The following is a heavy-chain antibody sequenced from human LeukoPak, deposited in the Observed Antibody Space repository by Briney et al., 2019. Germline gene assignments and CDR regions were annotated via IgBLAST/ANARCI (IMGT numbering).Heavy chain of an antibody. Sequence: GRSLRLSCAASGFTFSSYGMHWVRQAPGKGLEWVAVIWYDGSNKYYADSMKGRFTISRDNSKNTLYLQMNSLRAEDTAVYYCAGDSSSWYGFDYWGQGTLVTVSS. V-gene: IGHV3-33*01. CDR1: GFTFSSYG. D-gene: IGHD6-13*01. J-gene: IGHJ4*02. CDR3: AGDSSSWYGFDY. CDR2: IWYDGSNK.